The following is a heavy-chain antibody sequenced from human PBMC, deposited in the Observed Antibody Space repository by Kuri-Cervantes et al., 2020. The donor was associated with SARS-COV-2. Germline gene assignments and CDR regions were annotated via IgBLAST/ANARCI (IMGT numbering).Heavy chain of an antibody. CDR3: ARIRIAVAGINHYYYYYGMDV. Sequence: SGPTLVKPTQTLTLTCTFSGFSLSTSGMCVSWIRQPPGKALEWLARIDWDDDKYYSTSLKTRLTISKDTSKNQVVLTVTNMDPVDTATYYCARIRIAVAGINHYYYYYGMDVWGKGTTVTVSS. CDR2: IDWDDDK. CDR1: GFSLSTSGMC. V-gene: IGHV2-70*11. D-gene: IGHD6-19*01. J-gene: IGHJ6*04.